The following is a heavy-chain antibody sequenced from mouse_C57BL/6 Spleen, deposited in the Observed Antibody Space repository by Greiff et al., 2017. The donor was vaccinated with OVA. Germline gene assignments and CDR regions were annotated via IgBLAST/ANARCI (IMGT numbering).Heavy chain of an antibody. CDR3: ARYDYDERAHAMDY. CDR2: IHPNSGST. V-gene: IGHV1-64*01. J-gene: IGHJ4*01. CDR1: GYTFTSYW. D-gene: IGHD2-4*01. Sequence: QVQLQQPGAELVKPGASVKLSCKASGYTFTSYWMHWVKQRPGQGLEWIGMIHPNSGSTNYNEKFKSKATLTVDKSSSTAYMQLSSLTSEDSAVYYCARYDYDERAHAMDYWGQGTSVTVSS.